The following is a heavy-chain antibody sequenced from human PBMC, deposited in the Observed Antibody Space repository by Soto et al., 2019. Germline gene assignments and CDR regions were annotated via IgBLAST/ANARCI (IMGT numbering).Heavy chain of an antibody. D-gene: IGHD2-15*01. J-gene: IGHJ4*02. V-gene: IGHV1-69*02. CDR3: ACGPVGYCSGGSCYFDY. Sequence: QVQLVQSGAEVKKPGSSVKVSCKASGGTFSSYTISWVRQAPGQGLEWMGRIIPILGIANYAQKFQGRVTITAEKSTSTAYMELSSLRSEDTSVYYWACGPVGYCSGGSCYFDYWGQGTLVTVSS. CDR2: IIPILGIA. CDR1: GGTFSSYT.